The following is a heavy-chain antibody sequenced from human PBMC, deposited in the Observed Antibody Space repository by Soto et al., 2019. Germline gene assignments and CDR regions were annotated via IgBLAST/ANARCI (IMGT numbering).Heavy chain of an antibody. Sequence: SETLSLTCTVSGGSISSYYWSWIRQPPGKGLEWIGFVYYSGSTNYNPSLKSRVTISVDTSKSQFSLKLSSVTAADTAVYYCARGPHYDFGGKFDYWGQGTLVTVSS. CDR2: VYYSGST. J-gene: IGHJ4*02. V-gene: IGHV4-59*01. CDR3: ARGPHYDFGGKFDY. CDR1: GGSISSYY. D-gene: IGHD3-3*01.